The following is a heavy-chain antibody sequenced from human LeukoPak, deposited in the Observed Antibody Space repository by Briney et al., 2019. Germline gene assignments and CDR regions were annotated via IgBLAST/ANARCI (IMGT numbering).Heavy chain of an antibody. CDR3: ASPSGFIPDYYSMEV. CDR1: GGTFNNYA. D-gene: IGHD3-10*01. CDR2: IIPALGFS. J-gene: IGHJ6*02. V-gene: IGHV1-69*04. Sequence: GASVKVSCKASGGTFNNYAISWVRQAPGQGLEWTGRIIPALGFSNYAQKFQGRVTITADTSTSTAYMELSSLRSDDTAVYYCASPSGFIPDYYSMEVWGQGTTVAVSS.